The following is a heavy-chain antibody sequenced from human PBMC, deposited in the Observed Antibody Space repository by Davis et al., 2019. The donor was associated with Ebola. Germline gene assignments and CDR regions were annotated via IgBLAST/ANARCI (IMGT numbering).Heavy chain of an antibody. CDR1: GFTFSNYG. CDR3: AREDRDIDL. CDR2: IDYNGGSK. Sequence: PGGSLRPSCPASGFTFSNYGMHWVRQPPGKGLEWISFIDYNGGSKFYVDSVKGRFTISRDNSKNTVYLQVNSLRIEDTAIYYCAREDRDIDLWGRGTLVTVSS. V-gene: IGHV3-30*02. J-gene: IGHJ5*02.